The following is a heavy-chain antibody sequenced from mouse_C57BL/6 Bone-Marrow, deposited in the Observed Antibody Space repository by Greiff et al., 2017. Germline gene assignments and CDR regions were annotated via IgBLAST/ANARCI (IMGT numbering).Heavy chain of an antibody. J-gene: IGHJ3*01. CDR3: ARDLF. Sequence: DVKLVESGPGLVKPSQSLSLTCSVTGYSITSGYYWNWIRQFPGNKLEWMGYISYDGSNNYNPSLKNRISITRDTSKNQFFLKFNSVTTEDTATYYCARDLFWGQVILVTVS. CDR1: GYSITSGYY. V-gene: IGHV3-6*01. CDR2: ISYDGSN.